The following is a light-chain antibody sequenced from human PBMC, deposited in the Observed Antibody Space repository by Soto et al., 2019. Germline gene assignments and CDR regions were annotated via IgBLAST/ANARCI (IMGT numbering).Light chain of an antibody. J-gene: IGKJ5*01. CDR1: QSISSY. CDR2: AAS. CDR3: QQYDNLPIT. V-gene: IGKV1-33*01. Sequence: DIHMTQSPSSLSASVGYRVTITCRASQSISSYLNWYQQKKGKAPKLLIYAASSLQSGVPSRFSGSGYGTDFNFTISSLQTEDIATYYCQQYDNLPITFGQGTRLEIK.